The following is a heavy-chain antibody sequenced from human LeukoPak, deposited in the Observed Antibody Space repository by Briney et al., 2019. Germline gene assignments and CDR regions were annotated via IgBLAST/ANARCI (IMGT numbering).Heavy chain of an antibody. CDR3: ARRVTEGVPVNEGNWFDP. J-gene: IGHJ5*02. CDR1: GDSISRSY. V-gene: IGHV4-59*08. D-gene: IGHD2-2*01. Sequence: SETLSLTCSVSGDSISRSYWNWIRQSPGKGLEWIARIYKDGSTIYNPSLESQVTISIDTSRNQFSLKLTSVTAADTAVYYCARRVTEGVPVNEGNWFDPWAREPWSPSPQ. CDR2: IYKDGST.